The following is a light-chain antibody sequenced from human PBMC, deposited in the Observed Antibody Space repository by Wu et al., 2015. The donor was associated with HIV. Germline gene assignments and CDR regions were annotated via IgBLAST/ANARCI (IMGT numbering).Light chain of an antibody. CDR3: QQRSTWPFT. V-gene: IGKV3D-20*02. Sequence: EIVLTQSPGTLSLSPGERATLSCRASQSISGTYLAWYQQKPGQAPRLLIHGASSRATGIPDRFSGSESGTDFTLTISSLEPDDFAVYYCQQRSTWPFTFGPGTKVDIK. J-gene: IGKJ3*01. CDR1: QSISGTY. CDR2: GAS.